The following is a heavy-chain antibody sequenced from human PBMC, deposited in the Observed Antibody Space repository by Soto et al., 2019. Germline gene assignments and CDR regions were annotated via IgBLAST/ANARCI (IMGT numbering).Heavy chain of an antibody. CDR1: GFTFSSYG. CDR3: ARVGDCSSTSCYDAFDI. Sequence: GGSLRLSCAASGFTFSSYGMHWVRQAPGKELEWVAVIWYDGSNKYYADSVKGRFTISRDNSKNTLYLQMNSLRAEDTAVYYCARVGDCSSTSCYDAFDIWGQGTMVTVSS. J-gene: IGHJ3*02. V-gene: IGHV3-33*08. D-gene: IGHD2-2*01. CDR2: IWYDGSNK.